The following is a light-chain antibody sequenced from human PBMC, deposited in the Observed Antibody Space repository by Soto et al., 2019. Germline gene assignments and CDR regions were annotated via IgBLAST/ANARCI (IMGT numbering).Light chain of an antibody. CDR2: DAS. CDR1: QSVTSSD. V-gene: IGKV3-20*01. Sequence: EIVLTQSPGTLSLSPGERATLSCRASQSVTSSDLAWYQQKPSQAPRLLVYDASSRATGIPDRFSGSGSGTDFTLTISRLEPEDFAVYFCQHYGSSRAFGQGTKVEIK. CDR3: QHYGSSRA. J-gene: IGKJ1*01.